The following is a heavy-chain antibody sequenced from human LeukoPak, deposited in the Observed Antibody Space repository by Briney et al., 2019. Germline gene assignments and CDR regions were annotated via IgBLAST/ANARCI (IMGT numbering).Heavy chain of an antibody. Sequence: PSETLSLTCAVYGGSFSGYYWSWIRQPPGKGLEWIGEINHSGSTNYNPSLKSRVTISVDTSKNQFSLKLSSVTAADTAVYYCAIQEGYIDYWGQGTLVTVSS. J-gene: IGHJ4*02. CDR2: INHSGST. CDR3: AIQEGYIDY. V-gene: IGHV4-34*01. CDR1: GGSFSGYY.